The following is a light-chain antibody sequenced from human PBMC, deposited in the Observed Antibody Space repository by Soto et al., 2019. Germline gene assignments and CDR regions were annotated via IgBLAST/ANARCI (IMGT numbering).Light chain of an antibody. CDR3: QQRSNWPQIT. CDR1: QSVSSD. CDR2: DAS. Sequence: EIVLTQSPATLSLSPGERATLSCRASQSVSSDLAWYQQIPGQAPRLLIYDASSRAAGIPARFSGSGSGTDLTLTISSLEPEDFAVYYCQQRSNWPQITFGQGTRLEI. V-gene: IGKV3-11*01. J-gene: IGKJ5*01.